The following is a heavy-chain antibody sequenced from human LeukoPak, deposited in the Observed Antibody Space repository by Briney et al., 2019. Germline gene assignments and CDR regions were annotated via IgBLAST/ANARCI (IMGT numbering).Heavy chain of an antibody. CDR1: GFTLSSYA. V-gene: IGHV3-23*01. CDR2: ISDSGNT. Sequence: LPGGSLRLSCAASGFTLSSYAMSWVRQAPGKGLEWVSAISDSGNTYHADSVRGRFTISRDNSKSTLSLQMNSLRAEDTAIYYCATYRQVLLPFESWGQGTLVTVSS. CDR3: ATYRQVLLPFES. D-gene: IGHD2-8*02. J-gene: IGHJ4*02.